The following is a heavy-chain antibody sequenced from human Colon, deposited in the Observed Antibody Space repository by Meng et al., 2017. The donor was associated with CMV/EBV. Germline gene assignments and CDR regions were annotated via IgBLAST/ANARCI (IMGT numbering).Heavy chain of an antibody. CDR2: INPTGDST. V-gene: IGHV1-46*01. CDR3: ASQAATHTYFDF. J-gene: IGHJ4*01. CDR1: GYTFSKSY. Sequence: KASGYTFSKSYISWVRQAPGQGPEWMGIINPTGDSTTLAQKFQGRVTVTRDTSTNTVYMELSSLRSDDTAVYYCASQAATHTYFDFWGHGTLVTRLL. D-gene: IGHD6-13*01.